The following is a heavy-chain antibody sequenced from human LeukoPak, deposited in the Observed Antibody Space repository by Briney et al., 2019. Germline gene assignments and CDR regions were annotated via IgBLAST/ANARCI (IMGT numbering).Heavy chain of an antibody. J-gene: IGHJ6*02. CDR2: ISAYNGNT. CDR1: GYTFTSYG. CDR3: ARDPQVRIAAAGKAYYYYGMDV. V-gene: IGHV1-18*01. Sequence: ASVKVSCKASGYTFTSYGISWVRQAPGQGLEWMGWISAYNGNTNYAQKLQGRVTMTTDTSTSTDYMELRSLRSDDTAVYYCARDPQVRIAAAGKAYYYYGMDVWGQGTTVTVSS. D-gene: IGHD6-13*01.